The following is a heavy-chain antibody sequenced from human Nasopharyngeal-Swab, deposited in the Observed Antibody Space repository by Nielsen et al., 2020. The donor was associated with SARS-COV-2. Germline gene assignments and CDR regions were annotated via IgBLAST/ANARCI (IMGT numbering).Heavy chain of an antibody. V-gene: IGHV4-4*07. Sequence: SETLSLTCTVSDGSIFSYYWSWIRQPAGKGLEWIGRIYTSGSTNYNPSLKSRVSMSLDTSKNQFSLRLSSVTAADTAVYYCARDVIQSGWYGIDYWGQGTLVTVSS. CDR2: IYTSGST. CDR1: DGSIFSYY. J-gene: IGHJ4*02. CDR3: ARDVIQSGWYGIDY. D-gene: IGHD6-19*01.